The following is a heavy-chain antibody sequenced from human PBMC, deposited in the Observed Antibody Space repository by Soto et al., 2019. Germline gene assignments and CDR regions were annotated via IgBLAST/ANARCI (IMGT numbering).Heavy chain of an antibody. J-gene: IGHJ6*02. Sequence: SVKVSCKASGGTFSSYAISWVRQAPGQGLEWMGGIIPIFGTANYAQKFQGRVTITADESTSTAYMELSSLRSEDTAVYYCARDSPPITIFGVDPTFGYYGMDVWGQGTTVPSP. CDR3: ARDSPPITIFGVDPTFGYYGMDV. CDR2: IIPIFGTA. CDR1: GGTFSSYA. V-gene: IGHV1-69*13. D-gene: IGHD3-3*01.